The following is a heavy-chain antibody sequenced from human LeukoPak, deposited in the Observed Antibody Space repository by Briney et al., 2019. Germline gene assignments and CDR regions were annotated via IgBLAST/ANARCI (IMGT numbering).Heavy chain of an antibody. CDR1: GGSISSGTHY. D-gene: IGHD2-15*01. V-gene: IGHV4-61*02. CDR2: IYTSGST. Sequence: SETLSLTCTVSGGSISSGTHYWNWIRQPAGKGLEWIGRIYTSGSTNYNPSLKSRVTISVDTSKNQLSLKLSSVTAADTAVYYCAREDRYCSGGSCYSWGQGTLVTVSS. J-gene: IGHJ4*02. CDR3: AREDRYCSGGSCYS.